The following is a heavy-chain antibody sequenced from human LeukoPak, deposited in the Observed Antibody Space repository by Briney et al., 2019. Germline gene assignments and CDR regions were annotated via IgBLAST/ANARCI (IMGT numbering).Heavy chain of an antibody. CDR1: GFTFSSYA. V-gene: IGHV4-31*02. CDR3: ARAPHSYYDFWSGTYFDY. Sequence: LRLSCAASGFTFSSYAMSWIRQHPGKGLEWIGYIYYSGSTYYNPSLKSRVTISVDTSKNQFSLKLSSVTAADTAVYYCARAPHSYYDFWSGTYFDYWGQGTLVTVSS. D-gene: IGHD3-3*01. CDR2: IYYSGST. J-gene: IGHJ4*02.